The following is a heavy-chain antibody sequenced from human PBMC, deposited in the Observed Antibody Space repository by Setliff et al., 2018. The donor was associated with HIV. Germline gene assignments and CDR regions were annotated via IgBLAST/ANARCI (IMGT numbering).Heavy chain of an antibody. Sequence: SETLSLTCSVFGGSISGYYWTWVRHSPGRRLEWIGYIYDDGQTNYNPSLKSRATISLDTSKKQFSLNLTSVTAADTAIYYCARVIQSSSFPFECWGQGALVTVSS. D-gene: IGHD3-22*01. CDR2: IYDDGQT. J-gene: IGHJ4*02. CDR1: GGSISGYY. CDR3: ARVIQSSSFPFEC. V-gene: IGHV4-59*12.